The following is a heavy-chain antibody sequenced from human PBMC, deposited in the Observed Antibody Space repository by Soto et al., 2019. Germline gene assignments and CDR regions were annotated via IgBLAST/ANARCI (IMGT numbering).Heavy chain of an antibody. V-gene: IGHV4-59*01. CDR2: IYYSGST. J-gene: IGHJ6*02. Sequence: PSETLSLTCTVSGGSISSYYWSWIRQPPGKGLEWIGYIYYSGSTNYNPSLKSRVTISVDTSKNQFSLKLSSVTAADTAVYYCARGIIAAAGTCGMDVRGQGTTVTVSS. D-gene: IGHD6-13*01. CDR3: ARGIIAAAGTCGMDV. CDR1: GGSISSYY.